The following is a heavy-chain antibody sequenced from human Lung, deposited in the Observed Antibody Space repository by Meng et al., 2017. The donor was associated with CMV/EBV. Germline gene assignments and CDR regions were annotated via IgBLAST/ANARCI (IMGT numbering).Heavy chain of an antibody. Sequence: SVXVSXKASGFIFTSSAVQWVRQARGQRLEWIGGIVVGSGNTNYAQKFQERVTITRDMSTSTAYMELSSLRSEDTAVYYCAAEALKEQWLVYYYGMDVWXQGTTVTVSS. V-gene: IGHV1-58*01. CDR3: AAEALKEQWLVYYYGMDV. CDR1: GFIFTSSA. D-gene: IGHD6-19*01. J-gene: IGHJ6*02. CDR2: IVVGSGNT.